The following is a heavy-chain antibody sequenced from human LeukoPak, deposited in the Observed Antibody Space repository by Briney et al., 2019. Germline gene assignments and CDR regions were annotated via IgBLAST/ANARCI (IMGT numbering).Heavy chain of an antibody. CDR1: GFTFSSYA. Sequence: GRSLRLSCAASGFTFSSYAMHWVRQAPGKGLEWVAVISYDGSNKYYADSVKGRFTISRDNSKNTLYLQMNSLRAEDTAVYYCAGGATYYDFWSGYSPRDYWGQGTLVTVSS. D-gene: IGHD3-3*01. V-gene: IGHV3-30-3*01. CDR2: ISYDGSNK. J-gene: IGHJ4*02. CDR3: AGGATYYDFWSGYSPRDY.